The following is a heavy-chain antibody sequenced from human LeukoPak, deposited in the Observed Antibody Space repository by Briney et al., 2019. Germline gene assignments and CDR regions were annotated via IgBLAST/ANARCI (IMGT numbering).Heavy chain of an antibody. CDR2: INPSSGAA. CDR1: GYIFTGHY. Sequence: ASVKVSCKASGYIFTGHYMHWVRQAPGQELQWMGWINPSSGAANYAQKFQGRVTMTRDTSISTAYMDLSRLKYGDTAVYYCARASTELMWELLHYWGQGTLVTVSS. J-gene: IGHJ4*02. CDR3: ARASTELMWELLHY. V-gene: IGHV1-2*02. D-gene: IGHD1-26*01.